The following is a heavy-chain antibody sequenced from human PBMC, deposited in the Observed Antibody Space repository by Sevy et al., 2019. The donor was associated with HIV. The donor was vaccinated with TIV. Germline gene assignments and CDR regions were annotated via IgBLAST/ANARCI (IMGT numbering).Heavy chain of an antibody. CDR2: IKQDGSEK. CDR1: GFTFSSYW. Sequence: GGSLRLSCAASGFTFSSYWMSWVRQAPGKGLEWVANIKQDGSEKYYVDSVKGRFTISRDNAKNSLYLQMNSLRAEDTAEYYCARDWECTGDVCYFMDVWGQGTTVTVSS. J-gene: IGHJ6*02. V-gene: IGHV3-7*03. CDR3: ARDWECTGDVCYFMDV. D-gene: IGHD2-8*02.